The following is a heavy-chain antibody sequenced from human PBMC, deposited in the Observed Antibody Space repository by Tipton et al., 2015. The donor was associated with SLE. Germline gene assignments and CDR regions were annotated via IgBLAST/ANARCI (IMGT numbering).Heavy chain of an antibody. CDR2: VYYTGKT. J-gene: IGHJ3*01. V-gene: IGHV4-39*07. CDR3: ASFRYCDDTGCMEAFDV. Sequence: LRLSCTVSGVSISSLTYYWGWIRQPPGKGLQWIGNVYYTGKTYYNPSLKSRVTISVDTAKNQFSLRLTSLTAADTAIYYCASFRYCDDTGCMEAFDVWGQGTLVPVPS. D-gene: IGHD3-9*01. CDR1: GVSISSLTYY.